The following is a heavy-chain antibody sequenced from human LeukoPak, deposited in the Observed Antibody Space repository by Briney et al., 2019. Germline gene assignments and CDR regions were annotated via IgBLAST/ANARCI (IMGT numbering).Heavy chain of an antibody. CDR1: GFSFSSYA. CDR3: ARGSGWTYYYYGMDV. Sequence: GGSLRLSCAASGFSFSSYAMHGVRQAPGRGVECVSAISRNGGSTYYANSVKGRFTISRDNSKNTLYLQMGSLRAEDMAVYYCARGSGWTYYYYGMDVWGQGTTVTVSS. V-gene: IGHV3-64*01. J-gene: IGHJ6*02. D-gene: IGHD6-19*01. CDR2: ISRNGGST.